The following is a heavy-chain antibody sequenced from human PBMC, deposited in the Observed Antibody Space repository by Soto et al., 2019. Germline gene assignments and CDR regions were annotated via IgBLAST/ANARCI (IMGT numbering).Heavy chain of an antibody. J-gene: IGHJ6*02. CDR1: GGTFSSYA. Sequence: QVQLVQSGAEVKKPGSSVKVSCKASGGTFSSYAISWVRQAPGQGLEWMGGIIPIFGTANYAQKFQGRVTITADETTSEAYMELSSLRSEDTAVYYCAIPRSIAAAGYYGMDVWGQGTTVTVSS. CDR3: AIPRSIAAAGYYGMDV. V-gene: IGHV1-69*12. CDR2: IIPIFGTA. D-gene: IGHD6-13*01.